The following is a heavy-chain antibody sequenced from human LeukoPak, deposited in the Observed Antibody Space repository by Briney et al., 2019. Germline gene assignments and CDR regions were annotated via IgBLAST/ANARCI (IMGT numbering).Heavy chain of an antibody. V-gene: IGHV4-34*01. D-gene: IGHD3-10*01. Sequence: SETLSLTCTVYGGSFSGYYWSWIRQPPGKGLEWIGEINQSGSTTYNPSLKSRVTISIDTSKNQFSLKLSSVTAADTAVYYCARGLYYNSSGRYGMDVWGQGTTVTVSS. CDR2: INQSGST. CDR1: GGSFSGYY. J-gene: IGHJ6*01. CDR3: ARGLYYNSSGRYGMDV.